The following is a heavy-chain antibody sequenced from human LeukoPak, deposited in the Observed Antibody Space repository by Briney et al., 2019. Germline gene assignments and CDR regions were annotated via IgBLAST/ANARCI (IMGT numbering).Heavy chain of an antibody. CDR3: AGDITSQYFQH. Sequence: SETLSLTCTVSGGSISSYYWSWIRRPPGKGLEWIGYIYYSGSTNYNPSLKGRVTISVDTSKNQFSLKLSSVTAADTAVYYCAGDITSQYFQHWGQGTLVTVSS. CDR1: GGSISSYY. J-gene: IGHJ1*01. D-gene: IGHD3-10*01. CDR2: IYYSGST. V-gene: IGHV4-59*01.